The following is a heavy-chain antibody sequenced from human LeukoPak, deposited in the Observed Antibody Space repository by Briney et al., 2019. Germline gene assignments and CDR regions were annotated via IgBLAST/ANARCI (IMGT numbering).Heavy chain of an antibody. J-gene: IGHJ4*02. CDR1: GYSFTNYW. D-gene: IGHD1-26*01. CDR2: IYPGDSDA. V-gene: IGHV5-51*01. Sequence: GESLKISCKGSGYSFTNYWIGWVRQMPGKGLKWMGIIYPGDSDARYSPSFQGQVTISADKSISTAYQQWSSLKASDTAMYYCARRRDLYSGSYNPFDYWGQGTLVTVSS. CDR3: ARRRDLYSGSYNPFDY.